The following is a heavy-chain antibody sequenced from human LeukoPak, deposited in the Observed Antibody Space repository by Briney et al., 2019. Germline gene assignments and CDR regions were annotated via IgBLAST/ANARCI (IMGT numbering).Heavy chain of an antibody. CDR2: ISWNSGSM. J-gene: IGHJ5*02. CDR3: AKDRGSSWENWFDP. Sequence: GRSLRLSCAASGFTFDDYAMHWVRHAPGKGLEWVSGISWNSGSMGYADSVKGRFTISRDNAKNSLYLQMNSLRAEDTALYYCAKDRGSSWENWFDPWGQGTLVTVSS. D-gene: IGHD6-13*01. V-gene: IGHV3-9*01. CDR1: GFTFDDYA.